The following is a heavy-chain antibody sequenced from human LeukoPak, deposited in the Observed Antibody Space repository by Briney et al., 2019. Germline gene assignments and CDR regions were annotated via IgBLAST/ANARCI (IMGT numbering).Heavy chain of an antibody. CDR2: ITSNGGST. V-gene: IGHV3-64*01. CDR1: GFTFSRYA. J-gene: IGHJ1*01. CDR3: ATATGSQYAEHFQH. Sequence: GGSLRLSCAASGFTFSRYAMHWVRQAPGKGLEYVSAITSNGGSTYYANSVKGRFTISRDNSKNTLYLQLGSLRAEDMAMYYCATATGSQYAEHFQHWGQGTLVTVSS. D-gene: IGHD2-15*01.